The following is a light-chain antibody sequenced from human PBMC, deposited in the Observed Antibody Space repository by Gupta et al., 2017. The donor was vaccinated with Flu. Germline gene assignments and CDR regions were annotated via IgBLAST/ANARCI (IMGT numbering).Light chain of an antibody. V-gene: IGLV1-44*01. CDR1: SSNIGSNN. CDR3: AAWDDSLNGHYV. Sequence: QSVLAQPTSASATPGQRVTISCSGSSSNIGSNNVNWYQQVPGTAHKLLIYGNSQRPSGVPDRFSGSKSGTSASLAISGLQSEDEADYYCAAWDDSLNGHYVFGTGTKVTAL. J-gene: IGLJ1*01. CDR2: GNS.